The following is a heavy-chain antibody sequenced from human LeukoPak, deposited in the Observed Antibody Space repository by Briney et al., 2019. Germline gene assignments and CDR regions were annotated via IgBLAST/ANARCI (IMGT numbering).Heavy chain of an antibody. CDR3: AKDIGDFWSGFYAIFNY. CDR1: GFTFDDYA. J-gene: IGHJ4*02. CDR2: ISGDGSST. Sequence: PGGSLRLPCAASGFTFDDYAMHWVRHAPGNGLEWVSLISGDGSSTYYADSVKGRFTISRDNRKNSLYLQMNSLRTEDTALYYCAKDIGDFWSGFYAIFNYWGQGNLVIVSS. D-gene: IGHD3-3*01. V-gene: IGHV3-43*02.